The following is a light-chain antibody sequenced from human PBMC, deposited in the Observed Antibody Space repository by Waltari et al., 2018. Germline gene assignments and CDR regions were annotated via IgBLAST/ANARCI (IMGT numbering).Light chain of an antibody. Sequence: DIHMTQSPSSLSASVGDRVTITCRAIQSISTALSWFLQKPWKAPKLLIYAASLLQVGCLSRFRGSGSGTDFTLTISNLQPEDFATYFCHQSYRAPQTFGGGTRLEIK. J-gene: IGKJ4*01. CDR2: AAS. CDR3: HQSYRAPQT. CDR1: QSISTA. V-gene: IGKV1-39*01.